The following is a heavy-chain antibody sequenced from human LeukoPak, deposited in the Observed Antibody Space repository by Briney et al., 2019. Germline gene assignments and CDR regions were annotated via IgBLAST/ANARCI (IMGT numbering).Heavy chain of an antibody. CDR2: IIPILGIA. CDR3: ARDYGDLDY. CDR1: GGTFSSYA. V-gene: IGHV1-69*04. J-gene: IGHJ4*02. Sequence: ASVKAFCKASGGTFSSYAISWVRQAPGQGLEWMGRIIPILGIANYAQKFQGRVTITADKSTSTAYMELSSLRSEDTAVYYCARDYGDLDYWGQGTLVTVSS. D-gene: IGHD4-17*01.